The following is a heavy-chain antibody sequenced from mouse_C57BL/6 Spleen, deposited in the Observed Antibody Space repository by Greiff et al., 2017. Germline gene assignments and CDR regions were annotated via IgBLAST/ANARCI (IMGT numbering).Heavy chain of an antibody. Sequence: EVQLQQSGGGLVKPGGSLKLSCAASGFTFSSYAMSWVRQTPEKRLEWVATISDGGSYTYYPDNVKGRFTISRDNAKNNLYLQMSHLKSEVTAMYYCARDYSNFFAYWGQGTLVTVSA. J-gene: IGHJ3*01. CDR2: ISDGGSYT. CDR3: ARDYSNFFAY. V-gene: IGHV5-4*01. CDR1: GFTFSSYA. D-gene: IGHD2-5*01.